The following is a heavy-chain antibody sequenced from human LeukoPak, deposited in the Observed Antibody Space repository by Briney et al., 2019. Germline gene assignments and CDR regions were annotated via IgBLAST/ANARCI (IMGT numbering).Heavy chain of an antibody. V-gene: IGHV4-34*01. Sequence: SETLSLTCAAYGGSFSGYYWSWIRQPPGKGLEWIGEINHSGSTNYNPSLKSRVTISVDTSKNQFSLKLSSVTAADTAVYYCARSRIAAAGTNDYWGQGTLVTVSS. D-gene: IGHD6-13*01. CDR1: GGSFSGYY. J-gene: IGHJ4*02. CDR2: INHSGST. CDR3: ARSRIAAAGTNDY.